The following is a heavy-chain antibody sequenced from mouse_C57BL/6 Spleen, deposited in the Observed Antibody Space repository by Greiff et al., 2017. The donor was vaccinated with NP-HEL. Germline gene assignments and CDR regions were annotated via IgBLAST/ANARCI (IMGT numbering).Heavy chain of an antibody. CDR2: IDPETGGT. J-gene: IGHJ3*01. D-gene: IGHD4-1*01. CDR1: GYTFTDYE. Sequence: QVQLQQSGAELVRPGASVTLSCKASGYTFTDYEMHWVKQTPVHGLEWIGAIDPETGGTAYNQKFKGKAILTADKSSSTAYMELRSLTSEDSAVYYCTRGGRNWPFAYWGQGTLVTVSA. V-gene: IGHV1-15*01. CDR3: TRGGRNWPFAY.